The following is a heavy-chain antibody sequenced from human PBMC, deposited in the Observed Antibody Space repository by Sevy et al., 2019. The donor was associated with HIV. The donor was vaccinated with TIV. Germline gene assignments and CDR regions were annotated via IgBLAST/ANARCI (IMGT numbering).Heavy chain of an antibody. CDR1: GGSISSGDYY. D-gene: IGHD3-3*01. CDR2: IYYSGST. Sequence: SETLSLTCTVSGGSISSGDYYWSWIRQPPGKGLEWIGYIYYSGSTYYNPSLKIRVTISVDTSKNQFSLKLSSVTAADTAVYYCARGSITIFGVVMESAYGDAFDIWGQGTMVTVSS. CDR3: ARGSITIFGVVMESAYGDAFDI. V-gene: IGHV4-30-4*01. J-gene: IGHJ3*02.